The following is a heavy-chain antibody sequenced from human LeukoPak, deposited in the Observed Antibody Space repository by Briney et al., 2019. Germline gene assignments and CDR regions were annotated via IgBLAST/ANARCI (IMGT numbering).Heavy chain of an antibody. D-gene: IGHD1-7*01. CDR1: GGSFSSYY. Sequence: PSGTLCLTCAASGGSFSSYYWSWIRQPPGKGLEWIGYIYYSGSTNYNPSLKSRVTISVDTSKNQFTLKLSSVTAADTAGYYCARVGDWNYFPGFDYWGQGTLVTVSS. V-gene: IGHV4-59*01. CDR3: ARVGDWNYFPGFDY. CDR2: IYYSGST. J-gene: IGHJ4*02.